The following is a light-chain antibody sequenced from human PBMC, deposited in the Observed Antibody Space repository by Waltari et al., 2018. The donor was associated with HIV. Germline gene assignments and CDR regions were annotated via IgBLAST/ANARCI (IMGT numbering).Light chain of an antibody. V-gene: IGLV3-21*02. CDR2: ADS. J-gene: IGLJ3*02. CDR3: QVWDSRSDHPV. Sequence: PGQTARITCGGNNIGSNTVHWYQQSPGQAPVLVVHADSDRPSGIPERFSGSNSGNTATLTISRVEAGDEADYYCQVWDSRSDHPVLGGGTRLTVL. CDR1: NIGSNT.